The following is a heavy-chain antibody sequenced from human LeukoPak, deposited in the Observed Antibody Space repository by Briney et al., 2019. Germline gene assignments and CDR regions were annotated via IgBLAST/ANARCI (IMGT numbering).Heavy chain of an antibody. CDR2: IDPSDSHT. V-gene: IGHV5-10-1*01. Sequence: PGESLKISCKGSGYNFTNYWISWVRQLPGKGLEWMGRIDPSDSHTNYSPSFQGHVTISADKPISTAYLQWSSLKASDTAMYYCARQRGSGWYLYWYFDLWGRGTLVTVSS. D-gene: IGHD6-19*01. CDR3: ARQRGSGWYLYWYFDL. J-gene: IGHJ2*01. CDR1: GYNFTNYW.